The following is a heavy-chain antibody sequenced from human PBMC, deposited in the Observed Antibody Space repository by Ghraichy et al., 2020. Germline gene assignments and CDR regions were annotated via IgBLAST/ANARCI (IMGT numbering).Heavy chain of an antibody. CDR1: GVTINKYG. D-gene: IGHD1-26*01. Sequence: GESLNISCAASGVTINKYGMHWVRQAPGKGLEWVAVISYDGSKEYYTDSVKGRFTISRDNSKNTVYLQMNSLRADDTAVYYCARGLSGSYYYYYGMDVWGQGTKVTVSS. CDR3: ARGLSGSYYYYYGMDV. V-gene: IGHV3-33*01. J-gene: IGHJ6*02. CDR2: ISYDGSKE.